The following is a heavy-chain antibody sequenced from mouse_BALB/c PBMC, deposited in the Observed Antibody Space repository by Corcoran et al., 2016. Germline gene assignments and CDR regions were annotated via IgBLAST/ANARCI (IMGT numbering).Heavy chain of an antibody. CDR2: INTYTGEP. CDR3: AITTEVADYYVMDY. CDR1: GYTFTNYG. J-gene: IGHJ4*01. Sequence: QIQLVQSGPELKKPGETVKISCKASGYTFTNYGMNWVKQAPGKGLKWMGWINTYTGEPTYADDFKGRFAFSLETSASTDYLQINNLKNEDTATYFCAITTEVADYYVMDYWGQGTSVTVSS. V-gene: IGHV9-3-1*01. D-gene: IGHD1-1*01.